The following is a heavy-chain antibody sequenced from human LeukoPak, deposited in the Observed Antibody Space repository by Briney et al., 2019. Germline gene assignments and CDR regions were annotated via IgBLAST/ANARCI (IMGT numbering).Heavy chain of an antibody. V-gene: IGHV1-69*04. D-gene: IGHD6-6*01. J-gene: IGHJ4*02. Sequence: SVKVSCKASGGTFSSYAISWVRQAPGQGLEWMGRIIPILGIANYAQKFQGRVTITADKSTSTAYMELSSLRSEDTAVCYCAARSSDFDYWGQGTLVTVSS. CDR2: IIPILGIA. CDR1: GGTFSSYA. CDR3: AARSSDFDY.